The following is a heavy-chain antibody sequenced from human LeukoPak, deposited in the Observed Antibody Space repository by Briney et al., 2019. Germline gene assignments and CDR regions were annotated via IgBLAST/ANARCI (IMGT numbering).Heavy chain of an antibody. D-gene: IGHD4-17*01. CDR1: GGSISSGGYY. J-gene: IGHJ5*02. CDR3: ARYGINWFDP. CDR2: IYYSGST. Sequence: SQTLSLTCTVSGGSISSGGYYWSWIRQHPGKGLEWIGYIYYSGSTYYNPSLKSRVTISVDTSKNQFSLKLSSVTAADTAVYYCARYGINWFDPWGQGTLVTVSS. V-gene: IGHV4-31*03.